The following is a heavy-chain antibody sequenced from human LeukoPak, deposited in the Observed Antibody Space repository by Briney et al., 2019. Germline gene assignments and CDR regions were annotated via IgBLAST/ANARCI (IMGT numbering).Heavy chain of an antibody. CDR2: INTNTGNP. CDR1: GYTFSSYA. J-gene: IGHJ6*03. Sequence: EASVKVSCKASGYTFSSYAMNWVRQASGQGLEWMGWINTNTGNPTYAQGFIGRFVFSLDTSVSTAYLQISSLKAEDTAVYYCARLGLPFFYYYMDVWGKGTTVTVSS. CDR3: ARLGLPFFYYYMDV. V-gene: IGHV7-4-1*02. D-gene: IGHD2/OR15-2a*01.